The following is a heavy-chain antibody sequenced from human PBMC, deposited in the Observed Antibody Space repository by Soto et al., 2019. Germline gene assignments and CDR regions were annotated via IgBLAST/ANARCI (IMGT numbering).Heavy chain of an antibody. V-gene: IGHV1-69*02. J-gene: IGHJ3*02. CDR1: GGTFSSYT. CDR2: IIPILGIA. Sequence: QVQLVQSGAEVKKPGSSVKVSCKASGGTFSSYTISWVRQAPGQGREWMGRIIPILGIANYAQKFQGRVTITADKSTSTAYMELSSLRSEDTAVYYCARISYYYDSSGYYDAFDIWGQGTMVTVSS. D-gene: IGHD3-22*01. CDR3: ARISYYYDSSGYYDAFDI.